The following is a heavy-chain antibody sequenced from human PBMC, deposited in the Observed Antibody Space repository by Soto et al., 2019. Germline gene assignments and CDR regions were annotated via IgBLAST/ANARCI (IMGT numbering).Heavy chain of an antibody. D-gene: IGHD1-26*01. J-gene: IGHJ6*02. V-gene: IGHV3-9*01. CDR2: ISWNSGSI. CDR3: AKDRRSTGVGYGMDV. Sequence: EVQLLESGGGLVQPGGSLRLSCAASGFTFSSYAMSWVRQAPGKGLEWVSAISWNSGSIGYADSVKGRFTISRDNAKNSLYLQMNSLRAEDTALYYCAKDRRSTGVGYGMDVWGQGTTVTVSS. CDR1: GFTFSSYA.